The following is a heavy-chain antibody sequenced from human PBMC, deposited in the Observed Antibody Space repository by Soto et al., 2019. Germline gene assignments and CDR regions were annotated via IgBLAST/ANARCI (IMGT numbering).Heavy chain of an antibody. CDR3: ARIEMASIK. Sequence: PSETLSLTCSVSGASIRSGGYYWSWLRQSPWKGLEWIGHIYYTGSTFYSPSLKSRLTISLDTSKNQFSLDLRSVTAADTAMYYCARIEMASIKWGRGXLVTVSS. CDR1: GASIRSGGYY. V-gene: IGHV4-31*03. CDR2: IYYTGST. J-gene: IGHJ4*02.